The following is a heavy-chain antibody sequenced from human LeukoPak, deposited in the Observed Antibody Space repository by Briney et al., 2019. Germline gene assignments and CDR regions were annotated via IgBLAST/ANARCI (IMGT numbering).Heavy chain of an antibody. J-gene: IGHJ6*03. D-gene: IGHD5-18*01. CDR2: IYTSGST. V-gene: IGHV4-4*07. CDR3: AREGVDTAGSFYYYYYMDV. CDR1: GGSISSYY. Sequence: SETLSLTCTVSGGSISSYYWSWIRQPAGRGLEWIGRIYTSGSTDYNPSLKSRVTMSVDTSKNQFSLKLSSVTAADTAVYYCAREGVDTAGSFYYYYYMDVWGKGTTVTVSS.